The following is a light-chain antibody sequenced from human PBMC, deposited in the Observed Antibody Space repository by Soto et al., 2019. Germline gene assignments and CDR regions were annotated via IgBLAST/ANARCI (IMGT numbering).Light chain of an antibody. CDR1: QSVSTW. V-gene: IGKV1-5*03. CDR3: QQYDGYSRT. J-gene: IGKJ2*01. CDR2: KAS. Sequence: DIQMTQSPSTLSASVGDRVTITCRASQSVSTWLAWYRQKPGKAPKLLIYKASSLESGVPSRFSGSGSGTEFTLTISSLQPDDFATYYCQQYDGYSRTFGQGTKLEIK.